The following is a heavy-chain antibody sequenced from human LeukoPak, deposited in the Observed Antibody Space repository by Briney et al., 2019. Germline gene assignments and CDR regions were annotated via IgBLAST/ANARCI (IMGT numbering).Heavy chain of an antibody. CDR3: AGGYSYGREDY. V-gene: IGHV3-74*01. D-gene: IGHD5-18*01. CDR2: INSDGGST. J-gene: IGHJ4*02. CDR1: GFTFSSYW. Sequence: AGGSLRLSCTASGFTFSSYWMHWVRQAPGKGLVWVSRINSDGGSTSYADSVKGRFTISRDNSKNTLYLQMNSLRAEDTAVYYCAGGYSYGREDYWGQGTLVTVSS.